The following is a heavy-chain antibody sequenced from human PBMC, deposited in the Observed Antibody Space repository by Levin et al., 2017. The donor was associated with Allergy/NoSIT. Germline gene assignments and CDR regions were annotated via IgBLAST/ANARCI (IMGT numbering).Heavy chain of an antibody. Sequence: LSLPCAASGFTFRSYSMNWVRQAPGKGLEWVSSISSSSSYIYYADSVKGRFTISRDNAKNSLYLQMNSLRAEDTAVYYCARVRSLGGLQPPFDYWGQGTLVTVSS. J-gene: IGHJ4*02. CDR1: GFTFRSYS. V-gene: IGHV3-21*01. CDR2: ISSSSSYI. D-gene: IGHD5-24*01. CDR3: ARVRSLGGLQPPFDY.